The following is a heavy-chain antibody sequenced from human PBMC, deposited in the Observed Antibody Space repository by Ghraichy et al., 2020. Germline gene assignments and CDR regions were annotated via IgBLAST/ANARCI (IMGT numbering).Heavy chain of an antibody. CDR1: GASISTSNW. CDR2: ISHSGDT. J-gene: IGHJ4*02. Sequence: SETLSLTCAVSGASISTSNWWSWVRQSPEKGLEWIGEISHSGDTQYNPSLMSRVTISIDKSKNQFSLKVTSVTVADTAVYYCARSGITGTKGLDYWGQGTLVTVSS. CDR3: ARSGITGTKGLDY. V-gene: IGHV4-4*02. D-gene: IGHD1-20*01.